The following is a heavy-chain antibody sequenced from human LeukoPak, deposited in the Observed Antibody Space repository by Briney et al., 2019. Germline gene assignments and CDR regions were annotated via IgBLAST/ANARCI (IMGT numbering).Heavy chain of an antibody. D-gene: IGHD1-26*01. V-gene: IGHV1-58*02. Sequence: SVKVSCKASGFTFTSSAMQWVRQARGQRLEWIGWIVVGSGNTNYAQKFQERVTITRDLSTSTAYMELSSLRSEDAAVYYCAADLGGELLPGYWGQGTLVTVSS. CDR2: IVVGSGNT. CDR3: AADLGGELLPGY. CDR1: GFTFTSSA. J-gene: IGHJ4*02.